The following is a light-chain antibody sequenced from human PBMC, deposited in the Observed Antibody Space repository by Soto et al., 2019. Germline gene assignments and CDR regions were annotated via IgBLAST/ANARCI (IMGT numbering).Light chain of an antibody. CDR2: GAS. J-gene: IGKJ1*01. CDR3: QQYAGSPST. CDR1: QTVTSNY. V-gene: IGKV3-20*01. Sequence: EIVLTQSPGTLSLSPGERATLSCRASQTVTSNYLAWYQRKPGQAPRLLIYGASSRATDIPDRFSGSGSGTDFTLTITRREPEDFAVYLCQQYAGSPSTFGQGTKVEIK.